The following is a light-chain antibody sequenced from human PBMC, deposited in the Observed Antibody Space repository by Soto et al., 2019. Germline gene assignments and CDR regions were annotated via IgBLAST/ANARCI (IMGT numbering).Light chain of an antibody. J-gene: IGKJ1*01. V-gene: IGKV1-5*03. CDR3: QQYNGYPWT. Sequence: DIQVTQSPSTLSAFVGDRVTITCRASQSLNDWLAWYQQKPGKAPKLLIYKASGLESGVPSRFSGSGSGTEFTLTISSLQPDDFATYYCQQYNGYPWTFGQGTKVEIK. CDR2: KAS. CDR1: QSLNDW.